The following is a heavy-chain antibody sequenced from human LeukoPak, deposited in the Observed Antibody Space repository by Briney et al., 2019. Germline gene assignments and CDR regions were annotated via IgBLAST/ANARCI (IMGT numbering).Heavy chain of an antibody. V-gene: IGHV3-23*01. J-gene: IGHJ4*02. CDR2: ISGSGFNT. D-gene: IGHD1-20*01. Sequence: GGSLRLSCGASGFTFDSYVMNWVRQAPGKGLEWLSCISGSGFNTFYADSVKGRFTISRDNAKNSLYLQMNSLRAEDTAVYYFVGDPGITGTSYWGQGTLVTVSS. CDR1: GFTFDSYV. CDR3: VGDPGITGTSY.